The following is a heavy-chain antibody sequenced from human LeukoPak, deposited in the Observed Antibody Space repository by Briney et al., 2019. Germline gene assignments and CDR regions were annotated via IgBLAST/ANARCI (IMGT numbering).Heavy chain of an antibody. V-gene: IGHV3-30-3*02. Sequence: GGSLRLSCAASGFTFSSYAMPWVRQAPGKGLEWVAVISYDGSNKYYADSVKGRFTISRDNSKNTLYLQMNSLRAEDTAVYYCAKYGNNDAFDIWGQGTMVTVSS. CDR3: AKYGNNDAFDI. CDR2: ISYDGSNK. J-gene: IGHJ3*02. CDR1: GFTFSSYA. D-gene: IGHD1-14*01.